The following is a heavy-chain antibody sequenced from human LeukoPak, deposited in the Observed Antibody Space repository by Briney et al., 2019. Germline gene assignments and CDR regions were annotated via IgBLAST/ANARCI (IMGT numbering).Heavy chain of an antibody. CDR1: GFTFSSYA. D-gene: IGHD5-24*01. CDR3: ARVDQRDAYNLNYFDY. Sequence: GGSLRLSCAASGFTFSSYAMSWVRQAPGKGLEWVSAISGSGGSTYYAGSVKGRFTISRDNAKNSLYLQMNSLRAEDTAVFYCARVDQRDAYNLNYFDYWGQGTLVTVSS. CDR2: ISGSGGST. V-gene: IGHV3-23*01. J-gene: IGHJ4*02.